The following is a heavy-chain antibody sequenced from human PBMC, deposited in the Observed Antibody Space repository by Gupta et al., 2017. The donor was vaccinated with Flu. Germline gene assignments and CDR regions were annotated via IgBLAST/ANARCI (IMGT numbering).Heavy chain of an antibody. V-gene: IGHV3-74*01. J-gene: IGHJ4*02. Sequence: EVHLVESGGGLVQPGGVLRLSCAASGFAFRGYWMHWVRQAPGKGLEWVSRIRSDGGSTSYADSVKGRFTISRDNTKNTVYLQMNSLRAEDTAVYYCARDEYPMYDFWGQGTLVTVSS. D-gene: IGHD2-2*01. CDR3: ARDEYPMYDF. CDR1: GFAFRGYW. CDR2: IRSDGGST.